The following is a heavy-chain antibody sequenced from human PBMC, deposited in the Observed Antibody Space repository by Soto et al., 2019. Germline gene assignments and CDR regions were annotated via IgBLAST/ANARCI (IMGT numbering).Heavy chain of an antibody. CDR1: GYTFTSYA. CDR2: INAGNGNT. J-gene: IGHJ4*02. CDR3: ARGSQGAMYYFDY. D-gene: IGHD1-26*01. V-gene: IGHV1-3*01. Sequence: ASVKVSCKASGYTFTSYAMHWVRQAPGQRLEWMGWINAGNGNTKYSQKFQGRVTITRDTSASTAYMELSSLRSEDTAVYYCARGSQGAMYYFDYWGQGTLVTGS.